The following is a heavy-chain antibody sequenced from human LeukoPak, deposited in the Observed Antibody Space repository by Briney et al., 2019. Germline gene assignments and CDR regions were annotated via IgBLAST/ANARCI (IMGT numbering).Heavy chain of an antibody. CDR1: GGTFSSYA. V-gene: IGHV1-46*01. D-gene: IGHD3-3*01. CDR2: INPSGGST. Sequence: ASVKVSCKASGGTFSSYAISWVRQAPGQGLEWMGIINPSGGSTSYAQKFQGRVTMTRDTSTSTVYMELSSLRSEDTAVYYCAREVSSYDFWSGYYSLNWFDPWGQGTLVTVSS. J-gene: IGHJ5*02. CDR3: AREVSSYDFWSGYYSLNWFDP.